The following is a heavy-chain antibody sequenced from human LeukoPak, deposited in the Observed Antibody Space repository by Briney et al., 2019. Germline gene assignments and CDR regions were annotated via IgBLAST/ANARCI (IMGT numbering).Heavy chain of an antibody. CDR1: GYSFTSYW. CDR2: IYPGDPDT. J-gene: IGHJ4*02. Sequence: GESLKISCKGSGYSFTSYWIGWVRHMPGKGLEWMGIIYPGDPDTRYSPSFQGQVTISADKSISTAYLQWSSLKASDTAMYYCARVHYYETSDWGNCFDYWGQGTLVTVSS. CDR3: ARVHYYETSDWGNCFDY. D-gene: IGHD3-22*01. V-gene: IGHV5-51*01.